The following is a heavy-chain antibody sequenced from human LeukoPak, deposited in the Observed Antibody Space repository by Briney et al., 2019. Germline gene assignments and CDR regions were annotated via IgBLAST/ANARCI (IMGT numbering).Heavy chain of an antibody. J-gene: IGHJ3*02. CDR2: IYSGGST. V-gene: IGHV3-53*01. Sequence: GGSLRLSCAASGFTFSSYAMSWVRQAPGKGLEWGSVIYSGGSTYYADSVKGRFTISRDNSKNTLYLQMNSLRAEDTAVYYCARDLRANFHGDPADAFDIWGQGTMVTVSS. D-gene: IGHD4-17*01. CDR3: ARDLRANFHGDPADAFDI. CDR1: GFTFSSYA.